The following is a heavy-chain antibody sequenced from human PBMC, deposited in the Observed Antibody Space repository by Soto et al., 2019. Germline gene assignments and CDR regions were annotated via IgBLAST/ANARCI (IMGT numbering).Heavy chain of an antibody. D-gene: IGHD3-22*01. CDR3: ARQRRAYYYDSSGYPEDAFDI. CDR2: IDPSDSYT. V-gene: IGHV5-10-1*01. Sequence: GESLKISCKGSGYSFTSYWISWVSQMPGKGLEWMGRIDPSDSYTNYSPSFQGHVTISADKSISTAYLQWSSLKASDTAMYYCARQRRAYYYDSSGYPEDAFDIWGQGTMVTVSS. CDR1: GYSFTSYW. J-gene: IGHJ3*02.